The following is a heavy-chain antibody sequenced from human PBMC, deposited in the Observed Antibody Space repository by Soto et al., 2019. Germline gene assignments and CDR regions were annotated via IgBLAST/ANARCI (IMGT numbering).Heavy chain of an antibody. J-gene: IGHJ3*01. Sequence: PSETIAISSAVSGGSINISKFGISFSQPPGKGLEWIGRIYTSGSTNYNSSLKSRVTMSVDTSKNQFSLKLSSVTAADTAVYYWAREVLYASYGARDFWCQGTMVTVS. CDR1: GGSINISKF. CDR2: IYTSGST. V-gene: IGHV4-4*07. D-gene: IGHD2-8*02. CDR3: AREVLYASYGARDF.